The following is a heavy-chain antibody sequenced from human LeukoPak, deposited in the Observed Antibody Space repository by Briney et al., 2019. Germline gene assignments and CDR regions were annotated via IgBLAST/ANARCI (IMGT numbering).Heavy chain of an antibody. V-gene: IGHV3-30-3*01. CDR3: ARDPGEGGSYPLVDY. CDR1: GFTFSSYA. J-gene: IGHJ4*02. CDR2: ISYDGSNK. D-gene: IGHD1-26*01. Sequence: PGGSLRLSCVASGFTFSSYAMHWVRQAPGKGLEWVAVISYDGSNKYYADSVKGRFTISRDNSKNTLYLQMNSLRGDDTAVYYCARDPGEGGSYPLVDYWGQGTLVTVSS.